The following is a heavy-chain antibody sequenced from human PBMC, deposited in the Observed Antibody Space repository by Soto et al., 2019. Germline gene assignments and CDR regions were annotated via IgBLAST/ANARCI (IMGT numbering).Heavy chain of an antibody. CDR3: AREGYCSSTTCHYGMDV. J-gene: IGHJ6*02. Sequence: QVQLVESGGGLVKPGGSLRLSCAASGFTFSDYYMSWIRQAPGKGLERVTFISSSNNYIKYADSVKGRFTVSRDNAKNSLFLQMNSLRAEDTAVYYCAREGYCSSTTCHYGMDVWGQGTTVTVSS. CDR1: GFTFSDYY. D-gene: IGHD2-2*01. CDR2: ISSSNNYI. V-gene: IGHV3-11*06.